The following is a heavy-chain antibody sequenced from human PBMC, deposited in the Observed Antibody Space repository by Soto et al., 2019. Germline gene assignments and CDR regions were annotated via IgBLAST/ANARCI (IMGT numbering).Heavy chain of an antibody. Sequence: EVRLVESGGGLVQPGGSLKLSCAASGFTFSDSAMHWVRQASGKGLEWVGRIRTKTSSYATTYAASVEGRFTISRDDSKNTAYLQMNRLKTEDTAVYYCSSSIFGVIVTRNYWGQGTLVTVSS. J-gene: IGHJ4*02. D-gene: IGHD3-3*02. CDR1: GFTFSDSA. CDR3: SSSIFGVIVTRNY. V-gene: IGHV3-73*01. CDR2: IRTKTSSYAT.